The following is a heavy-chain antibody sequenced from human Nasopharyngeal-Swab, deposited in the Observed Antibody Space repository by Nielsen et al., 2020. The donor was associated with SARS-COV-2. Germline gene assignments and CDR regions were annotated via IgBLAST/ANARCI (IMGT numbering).Heavy chain of an antibody. CDR3: AKTASSSLYWYFDL. V-gene: IGHV3-23*01. J-gene: IGHJ2*01. Sequence: GESLKISCAASGFTFSNYAMGWVRQAPGKGLDWVSGITATGGSTYYADSVKGRFTISRDNSKNTLYLQMNSLRAEDTAVYYCAKTASSSLYWYFDLWGRGTLVTVSS. D-gene: IGHD6-6*01. CDR1: GFTFSNYA. CDR2: ITATGGST.